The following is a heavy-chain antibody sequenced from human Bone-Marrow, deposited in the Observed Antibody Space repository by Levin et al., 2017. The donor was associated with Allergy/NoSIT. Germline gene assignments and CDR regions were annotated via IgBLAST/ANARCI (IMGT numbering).Heavy chain of an antibody. CDR1: GFTFSDYS. D-gene: IGHD3-10*01. Sequence: LSLTCAASGFTFSDYSMTWVRQAPGRGLEWVSSIISSGGSAYYADSVRVRFTISRDNSKNTVSLQMNSLRADDMAVYYCARGAEMFSVGGPFDMWGQGTVVTVSS. CDR2: IISSGGSA. V-gene: IGHV3-23*01. J-gene: IGHJ3*02. CDR3: ARGAEMFSVGGPFDM.